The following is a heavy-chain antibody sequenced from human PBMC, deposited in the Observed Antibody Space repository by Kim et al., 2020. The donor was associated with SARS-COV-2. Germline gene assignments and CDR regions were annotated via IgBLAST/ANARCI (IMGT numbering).Heavy chain of an antibody. D-gene: IGHD1-1*01. Sequence: SETLSLTCAVYGGSFSGYYWSWIRQPPGKGLEWIGEINHSGSTNYNPSLKSRVTISVDTSKNQFSLKLSSVTAADTAVYYCARVRGTSYFDYWGQGTLVTVSS. CDR2: INHSGST. CDR1: GGSFSGYY. V-gene: IGHV4-34*01. J-gene: IGHJ4*02. CDR3: ARVRGTSYFDY.